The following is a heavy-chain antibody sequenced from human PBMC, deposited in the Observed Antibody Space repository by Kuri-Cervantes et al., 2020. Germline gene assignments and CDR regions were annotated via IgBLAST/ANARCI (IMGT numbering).Heavy chain of an antibody. CDR3: ASFYYDSSGYYRSHTYYYGMDV. Sequence: GESLQISCTASGFIVNNNYMAWARQAPGKGLEWVSGISGSGGSTFYADSVKGRFTISRDNSKNTLYLQMSSLRAEDTAVYYCASFYYDSSGYYRSHTYYYGMDVWGQGTTVTVSS. CDR2: ISGSGGST. V-gene: IGHV3-23*01. D-gene: IGHD3-22*01. J-gene: IGHJ6*02. CDR1: GFIVNNNY.